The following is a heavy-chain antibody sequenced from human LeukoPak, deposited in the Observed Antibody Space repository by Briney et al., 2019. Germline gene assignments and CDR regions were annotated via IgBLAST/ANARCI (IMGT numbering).Heavy chain of an antibody. Sequence: GGSLRLSCAASGFTFSGYNMNWVRQAPGKGLEWVASITSSSSYTYYADSVKGRFTISRDNAKNSLYLQMNSLRAEDTAVYYCAKDMGGYVDHGMDVWGQGTTVTVSS. CDR1: GFTFSGYN. V-gene: IGHV3-21*04. J-gene: IGHJ6*02. CDR3: AKDMGGYVDHGMDV. CDR2: ITSSSSYT. D-gene: IGHD5-12*01.